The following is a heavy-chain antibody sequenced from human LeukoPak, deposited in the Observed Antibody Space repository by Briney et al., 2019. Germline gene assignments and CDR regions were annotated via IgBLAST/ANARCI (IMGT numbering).Heavy chain of an antibody. CDR2: IYYSGST. CDR1: GGSISSYY. D-gene: IGHD6-13*01. Sequence: SVTLSLTCTVSGGSISSYYWSWIRQPPGKGLEWIGYIYYSGSTNYNPSLKSRVTISVDTSKNQFSLKLSSVTAADTAVYYCARDLIVEQPTYYGMDVWGQGTTVTVSS. J-gene: IGHJ6*02. CDR3: ARDLIVEQPTYYGMDV. V-gene: IGHV4-59*01.